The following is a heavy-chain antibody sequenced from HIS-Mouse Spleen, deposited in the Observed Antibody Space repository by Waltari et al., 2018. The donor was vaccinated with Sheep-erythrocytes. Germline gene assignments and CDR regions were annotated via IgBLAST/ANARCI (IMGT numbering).Heavy chain of an antibody. CDR3: ARANSGSYDDAFDI. CDR2: IGTAGDT. CDR1: GFTFSSYD. D-gene: IGHD1-26*01. J-gene: IGHJ3*02. Sequence: EVQLVESGGGLVQPGGSLRLSCAALGFTFSSYDMHWVRQATGKGLEWVSAIGTAGDTYYPGSVKGRFTISRENAKNSLYLQMNSLRAGDTAVYYCARANSGSYDDAFDIWGQGTMVTVSS. V-gene: IGHV3-13*01.